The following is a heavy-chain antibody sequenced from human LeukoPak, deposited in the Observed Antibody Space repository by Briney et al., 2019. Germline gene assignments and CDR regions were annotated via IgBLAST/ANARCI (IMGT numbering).Heavy chain of an antibody. Sequence: SETLSLTCTVSGGSISSYYWSWLRQPPGKGLEWIRYIYYSGSTNYNPSLKSRVTISVDTSKNQFSLKLSSVTAADTAVYYCASLITMKGWFDPWGQGTLVTVSS. V-gene: IGHV4-59*01. J-gene: IGHJ5*02. CDR3: ASLITMKGWFDP. CDR1: GGSISSYY. D-gene: IGHD3-22*01. CDR2: IYYSGST.